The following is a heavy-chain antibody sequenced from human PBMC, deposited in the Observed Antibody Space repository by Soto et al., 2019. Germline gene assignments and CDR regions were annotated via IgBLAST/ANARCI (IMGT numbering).Heavy chain of an antibody. CDR1: GGSISSGDYY. Sequence: QVQLQVSGPGLVKPSQTLSLTCTVSGGSISSGDYYWSWIRQPPGKGLEWIGYIYYSGSTYYNPSRRSRVTIAVATSKNPFSLKLSSVTAADTAVYYCARAGGYCSGGSCLLTYYYYGMDVWGQGTTVTVSS. D-gene: IGHD2-15*01. V-gene: IGHV4-30-4*01. J-gene: IGHJ6*02. CDR3: ARAGGYCSGGSCLLTYYYYGMDV. CDR2: IYYSGST.